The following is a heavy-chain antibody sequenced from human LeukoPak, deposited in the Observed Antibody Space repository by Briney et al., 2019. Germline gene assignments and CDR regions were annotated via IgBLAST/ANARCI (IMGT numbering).Heavy chain of an antibody. CDR3: ARGKATAAAAFDI. CDR2: IIPIYGTA. J-gene: IGHJ3*02. V-gene: IGHV1-69*13. Sequence: GASVKVSCKASGYTFTSYGISWVRQAPGQGLELMGGIIPIYGTATYAQKFQGRVTITADESTTTAYMELSSLRSEDTAVYYCARGKATAAAAFDIWGQGTMVTVSS. CDR1: GYTFTSYG. D-gene: IGHD6-13*01.